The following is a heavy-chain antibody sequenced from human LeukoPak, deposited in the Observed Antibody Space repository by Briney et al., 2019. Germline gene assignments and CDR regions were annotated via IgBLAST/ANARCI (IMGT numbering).Heavy chain of an antibody. CDR2: VYTTGTT. CDR1: GGSFNTYY. V-gene: IGHV4-4*07. J-gene: IGHJ4*02. Sequence: SETVSLTCTVSGGSFNTYYWSWIRQSAGKGLEWIGRVYTTGTTNYNPSLKSRVTMSVDTSKNQFSLKLNSVTAADTAVYYCARDFDYWGQRTLVTVS. CDR3: ARDFDY.